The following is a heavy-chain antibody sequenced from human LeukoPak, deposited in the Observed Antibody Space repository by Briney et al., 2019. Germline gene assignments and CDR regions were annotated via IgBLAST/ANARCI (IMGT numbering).Heavy chain of an antibody. J-gene: IGHJ4*02. V-gene: IGHV3-30*02. CDR1: GFTFSRYG. CDR3: AKETGGFSGYDF. Sequence: GGSLRFSCAASGFTFSRYGMHWVRQAPGKGLEWVSFIRHDGANKYYADSVKGRFTISRDNSKNTLYLQMNSLGPDDTAVYYCAKETGGFSGYDFWGQGTLVTVSS. CDR2: IRHDGANK. D-gene: IGHD5-12*01.